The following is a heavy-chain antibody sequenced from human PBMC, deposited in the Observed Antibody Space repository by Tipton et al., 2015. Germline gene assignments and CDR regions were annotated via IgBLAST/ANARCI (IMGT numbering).Heavy chain of an antibody. D-gene: IGHD1/OR15-1a*01. V-gene: IGHV4-38-2*01. J-gene: IGHJ3*01. CDR1: AYSISSDYY. Sequence: TLSLTCAVSAYSISSDYYWGWIRQPPGKGLEWIGSISHSGNTYYNPSLKSRVTIFIDTSKNQFSLNLRFVTAADTAVYYCARPQNTYHSFHFWGQGTMVTVSS. CDR2: ISHSGNT. CDR3: ARPQNTYHSFHF.